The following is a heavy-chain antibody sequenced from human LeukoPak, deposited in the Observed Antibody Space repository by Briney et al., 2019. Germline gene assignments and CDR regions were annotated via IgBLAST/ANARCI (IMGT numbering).Heavy chain of an antibody. D-gene: IGHD4-17*01. Sequence: SETLSLTCSVSGGSVSSGGYFWSWIRQHPGKGLEWIGYIYYSGSTSYNPSLKSRLTISMDTSKNQFSLKLSSVTAADTAVYYCARDSDYGDYGRGTWFDPWGQGTLVTVSS. CDR2: IYYSGST. V-gene: IGHV4-31*03. CDR1: GGSVSSGGYF. J-gene: IGHJ5*02. CDR3: ARDSDYGDYGRGTWFDP.